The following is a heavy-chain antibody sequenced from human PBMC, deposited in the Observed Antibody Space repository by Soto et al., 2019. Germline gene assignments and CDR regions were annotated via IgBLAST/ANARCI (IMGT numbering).Heavy chain of an antibody. CDR2: ISGSGGST. CDR3: AKDRSGTYNYYYYDMDV. J-gene: IGHJ6*02. D-gene: IGHD1-26*01. Sequence: GGSLRLSCAASGFTFSSYAMSWVRQAPGKGLEWVSVISGSGGSTYYADSVKGRLTISRDNFKNTLYLHMNSLRADDTAVYYCAKDRSGTYNYYYYDMDVWGQGTTVTSP. V-gene: IGHV3-23*01. CDR1: GFTFSSYA.